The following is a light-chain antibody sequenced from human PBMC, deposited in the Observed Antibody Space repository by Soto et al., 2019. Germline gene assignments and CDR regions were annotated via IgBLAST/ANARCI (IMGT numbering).Light chain of an antibody. Sequence: QSVLTQPPSVSGAPGQRVSISCTGSSSNIGAGYNVHWYQQLPGTAPKLLIYDNNNRPSGVPDRFSGSKSGTSASLAITGLQAEDEDDYYCQSYDTSMRGFYVSETGTKVXVL. CDR1: SSNIGAGYN. J-gene: IGLJ1*01. CDR3: QSYDTSMRGFYV. CDR2: DNN. V-gene: IGLV1-40*01.